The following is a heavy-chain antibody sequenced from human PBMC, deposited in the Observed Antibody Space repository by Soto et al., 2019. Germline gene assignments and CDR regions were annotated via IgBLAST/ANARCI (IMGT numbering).Heavy chain of an antibody. CDR1: GFTFSSYA. Sequence: GGSLRLSCAASGFTFSSYAMSWVRQAPGKGLEWVSANSGSGGSTYYADSVKGRFTISRDNSKNTLYLQMNSLRAEDTAVYYCAKDTPRYYYDSSGYYKTPFDYWGQGTLVTVSS. CDR3: AKDTPRYYYDSSGYYKTPFDY. CDR2: NSGSGGST. V-gene: IGHV3-23*01. J-gene: IGHJ4*02. D-gene: IGHD3-22*01.